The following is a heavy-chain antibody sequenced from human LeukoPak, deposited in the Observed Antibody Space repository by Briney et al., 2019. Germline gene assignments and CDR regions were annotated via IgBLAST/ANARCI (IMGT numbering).Heavy chain of an antibody. V-gene: IGHV5-51*01. Sequence: GASLKISCKGSGSSFTTNWIGWVRQMPGKGLEWMGIIYPGDSDTRYSPSFQGQVTISADKSISTAYLQWSSLKASDTAMYYCARHFRMDVWGQGTTVTVSS. CDR3: ARHFRMDV. J-gene: IGHJ6*02. CDR2: IYPGDSDT. CDR1: GSSFTTNW. D-gene: IGHD2/OR15-2a*01.